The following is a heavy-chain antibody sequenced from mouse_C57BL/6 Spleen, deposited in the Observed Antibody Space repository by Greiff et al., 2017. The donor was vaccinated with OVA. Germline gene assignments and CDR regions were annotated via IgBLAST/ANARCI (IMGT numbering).Heavy chain of an antibody. J-gene: IGHJ4*01. Sequence: EVQLQESGPGLVKPSQSLSLTCSVTGYSITSGYYWNWIRQFPGNKLEWMGYISYDGSNNYNPSLKNRISITRDTSKNQFFLKLNSVTTEDTATYYCARAYLREYYAMDYWGQGTSVTVSS. CDR3: ARAYLREYYAMDY. V-gene: IGHV3-6*01. D-gene: IGHD5-5*01. CDR1: GYSITSGYY. CDR2: ISYDGSN.